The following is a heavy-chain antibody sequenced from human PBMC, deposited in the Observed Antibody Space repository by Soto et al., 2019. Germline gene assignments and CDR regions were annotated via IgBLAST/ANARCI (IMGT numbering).Heavy chain of an antibody. V-gene: IGHV6-1*01. D-gene: IGHD2-2*02. J-gene: IGHJ6*02. CDR2: TYYRSKWYN. CDR3: ARGYCSSTRCHTRRVYYYCGMDV. CDR1: GDSVSSNSAA. Sequence: SQTLSLTCAISGDSVSSNSAAWNWIRQSPSRGLEWLGRTYYRSKWYNDYAVSVKSRITINPDTSKNQFSLQLNSVTPEDTAVYYCARGYCSSTRCHTRRVYYYCGMDVWGQGTTVTVYS.